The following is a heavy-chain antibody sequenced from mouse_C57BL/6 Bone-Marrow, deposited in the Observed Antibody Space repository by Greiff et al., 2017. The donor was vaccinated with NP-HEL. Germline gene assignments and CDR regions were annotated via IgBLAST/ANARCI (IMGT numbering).Heavy chain of an antibody. V-gene: IGHV1-15*01. CDR1: GYTFTDYE. D-gene: IGHD2-4*01. CDR2: IDPETGGT. J-gene: IGHJ2*01. CDR3: TRPIYDYESLDY. Sequence: QVQLQQSGAELVRPGASVTLSCKASGYTFTDYEMHWVKQTPVHGLEWIGAIDPETGGTAYNQKFKGKAILTADKSSSTAYMELRSLTSEDSAVYYCTRPIYDYESLDYWGQGTTLTVSS.